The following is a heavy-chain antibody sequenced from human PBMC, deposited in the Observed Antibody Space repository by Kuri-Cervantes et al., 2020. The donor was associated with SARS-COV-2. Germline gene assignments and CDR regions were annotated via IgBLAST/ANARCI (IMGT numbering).Heavy chain of an antibody. CDR2: ISSSSSYI. D-gene: IGHD1-26*01. CDR3: ARDSRSYYQVLLDHFYYSYMDV. J-gene: IGHJ6*03. Sequence: GGSLRLSCAASGFTFSSYSMNWVRQAPGKGLEWVSSISSSSSYIYYADSVKGRFTISRDNAKNSLYLQMNSLRAEDTAVYYCARDSRSYYQVLLDHFYYSYMDVWGKGTTVTVSS. V-gene: IGHV3-21*04. CDR1: GFTFSSYS.